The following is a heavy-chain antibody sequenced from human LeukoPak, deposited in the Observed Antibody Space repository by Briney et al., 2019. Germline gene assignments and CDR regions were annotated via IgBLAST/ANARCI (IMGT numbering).Heavy chain of an antibody. CDR2: ISGSGGST. V-gene: IGHV3-23*01. CDR1: GYTFSSYA. D-gene: IGHD5-18*01. CDR3: ARDLGVDTAMVTLFDY. Sequence: GGSLRLSCAASGYTFSSYAMSWVRQAPGKGLEWVPAISGSGGSTYYADSVKGRFTISRDNSKNTLYLQMNSLRAEDTAVYYCARDLGVDTAMVTLFDYWGQGTLVTVSS. J-gene: IGHJ4*02.